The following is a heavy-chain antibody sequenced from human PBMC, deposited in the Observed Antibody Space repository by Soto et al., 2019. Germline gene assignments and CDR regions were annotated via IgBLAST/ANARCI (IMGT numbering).Heavy chain of an antibody. J-gene: IGHJ5*02. Sequence: QLQLQESGPGLMKPSETLSLTCSVSGGSISSNSYFWDWIRQSPGNGLQWIGSVHFRGSTYYNPSLKSRVTISVDTSKNQFSLKLTSVTAADRAVYYCARRGPNNSYGYDHRLDPWGQGTLVTVSS. V-gene: IGHV4-39*01. D-gene: IGHD5-18*01. CDR3: ARRGPNNSYGYDHRLDP. CDR1: GGSISSNSYF. CDR2: VHFRGST.